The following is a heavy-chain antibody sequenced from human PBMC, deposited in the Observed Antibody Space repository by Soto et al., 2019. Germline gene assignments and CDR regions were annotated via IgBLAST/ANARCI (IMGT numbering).Heavy chain of an antibody. J-gene: IGHJ4*02. CDR3: ARDSRGGGYEQAFDY. V-gene: IGHV3-11*05. CDR2: ISSSSSYT. CDR1: GFTFSDYY. Sequence: QVQLVESGGGLVKPGGSLRLSCAASGFTFSDYYMSWIRQAPGKGLEWVSYISSSSSYTNYADSVEGRFTISRDNAKNSLYLQMNSLRAEDTAVYYCARDSRGGGYEQAFDYWGQGTLVTVSS. D-gene: IGHD5-12*01.